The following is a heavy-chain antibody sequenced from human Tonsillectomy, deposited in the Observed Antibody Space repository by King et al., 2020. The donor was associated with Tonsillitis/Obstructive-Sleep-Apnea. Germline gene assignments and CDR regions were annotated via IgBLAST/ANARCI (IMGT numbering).Heavy chain of an antibody. V-gene: IGHV4-34*01. CDR3: ARVACSGGGCNLRYSYSYYIDV. D-gene: IGHD2-15*01. J-gene: IGHJ6*03. CDR2: INHGGST. CDR1: GGSFSGYS. Sequence: VKLQQWGAGLLKPSETLSLTCAVYGGSFSGYSWSWIRQPPEQGLEWIGEINHGGSTHYNSSLKSRITVSVDMSKTQFSQKLSSGTAADTALYYCARVACSGGGCNLRYSYSYYIDVWAKGTTVTVSS.